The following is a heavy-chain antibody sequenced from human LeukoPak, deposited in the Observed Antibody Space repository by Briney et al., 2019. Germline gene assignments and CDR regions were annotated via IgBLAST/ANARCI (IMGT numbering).Heavy chain of an antibody. D-gene: IGHD3-9*01. V-gene: IGHV1-18*01. CDR1: GYTFTNYG. CDR3: ARVPYDILTGYPGRRGFDP. J-gene: IGHJ5*02. CDR2: ISAYNGNT. Sequence: GASVKVSCKASGYTFTNYGISWVRQAPGQGLEWMGWISAYNGNTNYAQKFQGRVTITRDTSASTAYMELSSLRSEDTAVYYCARVPYDILTGYPGRRGFDPWGQGTLVTVSS.